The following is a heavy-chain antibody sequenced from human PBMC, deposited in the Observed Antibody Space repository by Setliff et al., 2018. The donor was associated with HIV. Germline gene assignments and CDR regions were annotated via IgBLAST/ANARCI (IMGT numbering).Heavy chain of an antibody. CDR3: ARGEGSGWDTVEENYYNLDV. D-gene: IGHD6-19*01. CDR1: GGTFSASG. Sequence: SVKVSCKASGGTFSASGFSWVRQAPGQGLEWMGGIIPAFGTADYAQKFQGRATITADASTSTAYMELISLRSEDTAVYYCARGEGSGWDTVEENYYNLDVWGPGTTVTVSS. J-gene: IGHJ6*02. CDR2: IIPAFGTA. V-gene: IGHV1-69*13.